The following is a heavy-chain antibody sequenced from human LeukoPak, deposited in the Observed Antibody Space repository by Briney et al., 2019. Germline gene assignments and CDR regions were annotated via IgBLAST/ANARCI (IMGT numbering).Heavy chain of an antibody. Sequence: SETLSLTCSVSGGXISSYYCSWIRQPPGKGREWIGYIYYSGSTNYNPSLKSRVTISVDTSKNQFSLKLSSVTAADTAVYYCARFRGSSSYFDYWGQGTLVTVSS. CDR2: IYYSGST. V-gene: IGHV4-59*01. J-gene: IGHJ4*02. CDR3: ARFRGSSSYFDY. D-gene: IGHD6-6*01. CDR1: GGXISSYY.